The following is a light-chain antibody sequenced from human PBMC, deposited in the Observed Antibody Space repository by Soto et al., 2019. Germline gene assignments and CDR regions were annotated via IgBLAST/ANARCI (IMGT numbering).Light chain of an antibody. J-gene: IGKJ1*01. CDR3: QQYYSSRT. V-gene: IGKV3-20*01. CDR1: QSVGSRW. Sequence: EIVLTQSPGTVSLSPGERATLSCRASQSVGSRWLAWYQQKPGQAPRVLIYGGSNRATGIPDRFSGSGSGTEFTLIISRLEPEDFAVYYCQQYYSSRTFGQGTKVEMK. CDR2: GGS.